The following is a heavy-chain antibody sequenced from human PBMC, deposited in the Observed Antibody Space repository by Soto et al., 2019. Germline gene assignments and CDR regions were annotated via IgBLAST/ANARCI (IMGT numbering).Heavy chain of an antibody. D-gene: IGHD6-6*01. CDR2: IYYSGST. Sequence: QVQLQESGPGLVKPSQTLSLTCTVSGGSISSSDYYWSWIRQHTGKGLEWIGYIYYSGSTYYNPSLKSRVTISIDTSKKQFSLKLSSVTAADTAVYYCARDGSSADADYWGQGTLVTVSS. CDR1: GGSISSSDYY. CDR3: ARDGSSADADY. J-gene: IGHJ4*02. V-gene: IGHV4-31*03.